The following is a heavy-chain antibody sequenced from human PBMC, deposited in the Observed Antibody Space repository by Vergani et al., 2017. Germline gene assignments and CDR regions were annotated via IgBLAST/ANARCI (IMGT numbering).Heavy chain of an antibody. V-gene: IGHV2-70*04. CDR1: GFSLSTSGMR. J-gene: IGHJ4*02. CDR2: IDWDDDK. D-gene: IGHD7-27*01. CDR3: ARASNWGSTGFGY. Sequence: QVTLKESGPALVKPTQTLTLTCTFPGFSLSTSGMRVSWIRQPPGKALEWLARIDWDDDKYYSTSLKTRLTISKDTSKNQVVLTMTNMDPVDTAAYYCARASNWGSTGFGYWGQGTLVTVSS.